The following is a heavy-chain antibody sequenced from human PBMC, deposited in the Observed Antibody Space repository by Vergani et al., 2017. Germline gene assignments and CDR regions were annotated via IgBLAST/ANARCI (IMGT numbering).Heavy chain of an antibody. CDR2: IYYSGST. J-gene: IGHJ4*02. CDR1: GGSISSYY. V-gene: IGHV4-59*12. D-gene: IGHD2-15*01. Sequence: QVQLQESGPGLVKPSETLSLTCTVFGGSISSYYWSWIRQPPGKGLEWIGYIYYSGSTNYNPSLKSRVTISVDTSKNQFSLKLSSVTAADTAVYYCARGVSGGSGVGFDYWGQGTLVTVSS. CDR3: ARGVSGGSGVGFDY.